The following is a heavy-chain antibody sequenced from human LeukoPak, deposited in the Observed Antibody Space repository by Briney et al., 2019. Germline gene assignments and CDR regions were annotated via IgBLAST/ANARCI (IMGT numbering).Heavy chain of an antibody. CDR3: AREWTRTGPFDY. CDR1: GFTFSSYA. D-gene: IGHD3/OR15-3a*01. J-gene: IGHJ4*02. CDR2: ISGSGDNT. V-gene: IGHV3-23*01. Sequence: GGSLRLSCAASGFTFSSYAMSWVRQAPGKGLEWVSGISGSGDNTYYADSVKGRFTISRDNSKNTLYLQMNNLRVEDTAVYYCAREWTRTGPFDYWGQGTLVTVSS.